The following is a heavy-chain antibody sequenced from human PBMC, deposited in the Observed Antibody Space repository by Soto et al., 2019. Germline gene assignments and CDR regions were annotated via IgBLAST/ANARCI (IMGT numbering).Heavy chain of an antibody. CDR2: ISWNSGSI. J-gene: IGHJ6*02. CDR1: GFTFDDYA. CDR3: AKDIFRYYYGMDV. V-gene: IGHV3-9*01. Sequence: EVQLVESGGGLVQPGRSLRLSCAASGFTFDDYAMHWVRQAPGKGLEWVSGISWNSGSIGYADSVKGRFTISRDNAKNSLYLQMNSLRAEDTALYYCAKDIFRYYYGMDVWGQGTTVTVSS.